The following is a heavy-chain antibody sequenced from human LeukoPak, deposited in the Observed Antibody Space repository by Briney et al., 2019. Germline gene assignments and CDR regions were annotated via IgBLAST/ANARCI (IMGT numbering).Heavy chain of an antibody. CDR3: AKGDKPGY. CDR2: IYSGGST. V-gene: IGHV3-66*01. J-gene: IGHJ4*02. Sequence: PSETLSLTCTVSGGLIPISTYYWGWIRQPPGKGLEWVSVIYSGGSTYYADSVKGRFTISRDNSKNTLYLQMNSLRAEDTAVYYCAKGDKPGYWGQGTLITVSS. D-gene: IGHD1-14*01. CDR1: GGLIPISTYY.